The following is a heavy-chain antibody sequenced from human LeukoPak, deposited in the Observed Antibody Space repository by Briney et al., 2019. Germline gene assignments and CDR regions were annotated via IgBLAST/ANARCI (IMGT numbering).Heavy chain of an antibody. V-gene: IGHV3-23*01. CDR2: ISGSGGST. CDR1: GFTFSSYG. Sequence: GGSLRLSCAASGFTFSSYGMSWVRQAPGKGLEWVSAISGSGGSTYYADSVKGRFTISRDNPINTLYLQMNSLRAEDTAVYYCAKDKYSPFDYWGQGTLVTVSS. CDR3: AKDKYSPFDY. J-gene: IGHJ4*02. D-gene: IGHD5-18*01.